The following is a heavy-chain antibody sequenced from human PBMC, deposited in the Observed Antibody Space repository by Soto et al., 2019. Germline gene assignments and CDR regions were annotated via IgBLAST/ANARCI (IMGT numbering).Heavy chain of an antibody. CDR2: ISYDGSNK. CDR1: GFTFSSYA. J-gene: IGHJ4*02. Sequence: GGSLRLSCAASGFTFSSYAMHWVRQAPGKGLEWVAVISYDGSNKYYADSVKGRFTISRDNSKNTLYLQMNSLRAEDTAVYYCARAGLSPWLQYFDYWGQGTLVTVSS. D-gene: IGHD5-12*01. V-gene: IGHV3-30-3*01. CDR3: ARAGLSPWLQYFDY.